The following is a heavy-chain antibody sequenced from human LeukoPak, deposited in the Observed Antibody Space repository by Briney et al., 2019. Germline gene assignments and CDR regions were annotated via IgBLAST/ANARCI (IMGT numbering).Heavy chain of an antibody. CDR3: ARDVRVAPTQYFDY. CDR1: GGSISSVGYY. D-gene: IGHD3-10*02. Sequence: SETLSLTCTVSGGSISSVGYYWSWIREHPGKGLEWSGYIYYSRSTYYSPSLECRVTISVDTSKNQFTLTLSSVTAADTAVYYCARDVRVAPTQYFDYWGQGTLVTVSS. V-gene: IGHV4-31*03. J-gene: IGHJ4*02. CDR2: IYYSRST.